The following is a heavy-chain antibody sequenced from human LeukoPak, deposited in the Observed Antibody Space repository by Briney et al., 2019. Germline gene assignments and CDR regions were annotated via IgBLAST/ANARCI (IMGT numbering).Heavy chain of an antibody. CDR2: IYYSGST. D-gene: IGHD3-22*01. CDR1: GGSISSYY. CDR3: ARGPPYYYDSSGYPPYWFDP. Sequence: SETLSLTCTVSGGSISSYYWSWIRQPPGKGLEWIGYIYYSGSTNYSPSLKSRVTISVDTSKNQFSLKLSSVTAADTAVYYCARGPPYYYDSSGYPPYWFDPWGQGTLVTVSS. V-gene: IGHV4-59*01. J-gene: IGHJ5*02.